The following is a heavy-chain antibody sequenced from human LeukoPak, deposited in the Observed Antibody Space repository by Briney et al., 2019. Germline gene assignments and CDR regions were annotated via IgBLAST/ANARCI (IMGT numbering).Heavy chain of an antibody. CDR1: GFLFSNYW. CDR2: INSDGNST. CDR3: ASLGRSFDY. D-gene: IGHD1-26*01. J-gene: IGHJ4*02. Sequence: GGSLRLSCAASGFLFSNYWMQWVRQAPGKGLVWVSRINSDGNSTSYADSVKGRFTISRDNAKNTLYLQMNSLRAEDTAVYYCASLGRSFDYWGQGTLVTVSS. V-gene: IGHV3-74*01.